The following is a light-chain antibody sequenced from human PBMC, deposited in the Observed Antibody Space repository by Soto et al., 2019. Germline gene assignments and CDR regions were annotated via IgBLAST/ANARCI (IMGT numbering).Light chain of an antibody. V-gene: IGKV3-15*01. CDR1: QSVSSN. J-gene: IGKJ1*01. CDR2: GAS. CDR3: QQYGSPPHT. Sequence: EIVMTQSPATLSVSPGESATLSCRASQSVSSNLAWYQQKPGQAPRLLIYGASTRATGIPARISGSGSGTDFTLTISRLEPEDFAVYYCQQYGSPPHTFGQGTQVDIK.